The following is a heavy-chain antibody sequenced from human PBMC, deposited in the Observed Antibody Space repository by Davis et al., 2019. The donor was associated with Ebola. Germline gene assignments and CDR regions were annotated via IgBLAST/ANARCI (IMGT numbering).Heavy chain of an antibody. CDR1: GFTFSSYW. J-gene: IGHJ4*02. V-gene: IGHV3-74*01. CDR3: ARDLSVYSYGIIDY. CDR2: INSDGSST. D-gene: IGHD5-18*01. Sequence: HTGGSLRLSCAASGFTFSSYWMHWVRQAPGKGLAWVSRINSDGSSTSYADSVKGRFTISRDNAKNTLYLQMNSLRAEDTAVYYCARDLSVYSYGIIDYWGQGTLVTVSS.